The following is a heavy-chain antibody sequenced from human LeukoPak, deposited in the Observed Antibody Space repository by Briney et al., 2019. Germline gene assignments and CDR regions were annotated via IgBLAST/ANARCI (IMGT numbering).Heavy chain of an antibody. Sequence: PGGSLRLSCAASGFTFTSYEMNWVRQAPGKGLEWVSYISSSGGTIHYADSVKGRFTISRDNAKNSLYLQMNSLRAEDTALYYCAREGRNWNALDYWGQGTLVTVST. CDR2: ISSSGGTI. D-gene: IGHD1-20*01. V-gene: IGHV3-48*03. CDR1: GFTFTSYE. J-gene: IGHJ4*02. CDR3: AREGRNWNALDY.